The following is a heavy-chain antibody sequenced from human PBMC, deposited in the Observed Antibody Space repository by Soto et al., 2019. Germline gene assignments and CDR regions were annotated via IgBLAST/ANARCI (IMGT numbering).Heavy chain of an antibody. D-gene: IGHD4-17*01. Sequence: QVHLQESSPGRVKPSETLSLTCTVSGGSITTYQWSWIRQPPGKGLEWIGGYSGFTNYNPSLESRASISVDRSKNQFSLHLRSVTTADTAIYYCARDFGDYSFFFDYWGQGNLVTVSS. J-gene: IGHJ4*02. CDR1: GGSITTYQ. V-gene: IGHV4-59*01. CDR3: ARDFGDYSFFFDY. CDR2: GYSGFT.